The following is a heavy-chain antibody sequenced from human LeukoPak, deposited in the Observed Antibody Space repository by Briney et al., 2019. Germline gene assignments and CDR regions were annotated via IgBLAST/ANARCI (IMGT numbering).Heavy chain of an antibody. CDR2: ISGSGGST. J-gene: IGHJ4*02. D-gene: IGHD3-22*01. Sequence: PGGSLRLSCAASGFTFSSYAMSWVRQAPGKGLEWVSGISGSGGSTYYADSVKGRFTISRDNSKNTLYLQMNSLRAEDTAVYYCAKAAEPHYYDSSGYVNYWGQGTLVTVSS. CDR3: AKAAEPHYYDSSGYVNY. CDR1: GFTFSSYA. V-gene: IGHV3-23*01.